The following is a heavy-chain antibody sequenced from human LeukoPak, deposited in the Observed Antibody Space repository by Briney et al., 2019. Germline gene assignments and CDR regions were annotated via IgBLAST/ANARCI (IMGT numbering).Heavy chain of an antibody. J-gene: IGHJ4*02. V-gene: IGHV3-30*03. CDR3: ARDTGKMYYFDY. D-gene: IGHD3-10*01. CDR1: GFTFSSYG. CDR2: ITHDGSNQ. Sequence: GGSLRLSCAVSGFTFSSYGMHWVRQAPGKGLDWVAIITHDGSNQFYADSVKGRFTISRDNSKNTLWLQMNSLRVEDTAVYYCARDTGKMYYFDYWGQGTLVTVSS.